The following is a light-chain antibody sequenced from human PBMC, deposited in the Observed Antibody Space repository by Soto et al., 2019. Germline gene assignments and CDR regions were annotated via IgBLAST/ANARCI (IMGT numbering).Light chain of an antibody. CDR3: QSYDSSLSGLGV. CDR2: GNS. J-gene: IGLJ2*01. V-gene: IGLV1-40*01. CDR1: SSNIGTGYD. Sequence: QSVLTQPPSVSGAPGQRVTISCTGSSSNIGTGYDVHWYQQVPGTAPKLLIYGNSNRPSGVPDRFSGSKSGTSASLAITGLQPEDEADYYCQSYDSSLSGLGVFGGGTKLTVL.